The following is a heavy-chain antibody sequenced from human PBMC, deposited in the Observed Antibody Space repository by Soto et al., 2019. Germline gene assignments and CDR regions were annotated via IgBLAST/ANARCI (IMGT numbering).Heavy chain of an antibody. D-gene: IGHD2-15*01. V-gene: IGHV2-5*02. CDR2: IYWDDDK. J-gene: IGHJ4*02. Sequence: QITLKESGPPLVKPTQTLTLTCTFSGFSLSTSGVGVGWIRQPPGKALEWLALIYWDDDKRYSPSLESRLTLTKDHPQNQVGLNMAHKDPVDNAKYYCAHEMTALAETPLGWGQGTLVTVSS. CDR3: AHEMTALAETPLG. CDR1: GFSLSTSGVG.